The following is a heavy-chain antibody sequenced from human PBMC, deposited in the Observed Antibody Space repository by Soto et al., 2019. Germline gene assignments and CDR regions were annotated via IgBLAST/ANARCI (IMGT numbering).Heavy chain of an antibody. D-gene: IGHD3-9*01. J-gene: IGHJ4*02. CDR3: AKGHFDLDY. CDR1: GFTFSNYG. V-gene: IGHV3-30*18. Sequence: QVHLVESGGGVVQPGRSLRLSCAASGFTFSNYGMHWVSQAPGKGLEWVAVISYDGSNKYYADSVKGRFTISRDNSKTTLYLQMNSLRAEDTAVYYCAKGHFDLDYWGQGTLVTVSS. CDR2: ISYDGSNK.